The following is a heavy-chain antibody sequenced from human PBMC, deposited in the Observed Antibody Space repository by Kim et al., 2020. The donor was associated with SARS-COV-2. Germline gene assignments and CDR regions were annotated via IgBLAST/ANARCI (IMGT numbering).Heavy chain of an antibody. CDR2: ISYDGSNK. CDR3: AKETRGSRARYYFDY. Sequence: GGSLRLSCAASGFTFSSYGMHWVRQAPGKGLEWVAVISYDGSNKYYADSVKGRFTISRDNSKNTLYLQMNSLRAEDTAVYYCAKETRGSRARYYFDYWGQGTLVTVSS. J-gene: IGHJ4*02. CDR1: GFTFSSYG. D-gene: IGHD6-13*01. V-gene: IGHV3-30*18.